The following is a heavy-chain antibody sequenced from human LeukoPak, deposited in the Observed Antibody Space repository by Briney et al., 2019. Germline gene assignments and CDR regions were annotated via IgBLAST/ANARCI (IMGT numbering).Heavy chain of an antibody. CDR3: AKSFHYDYVWGSYDY. CDR1: GFTFTSYW. Sequence: GGSLRLSCAASGFTFTSYWMTWVRQAPGKGLEWVSAISGSGGSTYYADSVKGRFTISRDDSKNTLYLQMNSLRAEDTAVYYCAKSFHYDYVWGSYDYWGQGTLVTVSS. J-gene: IGHJ4*02. V-gene: IGHV3-23*01. CDR2: ISGSGGST. D-gene: IGHD3-16*01.